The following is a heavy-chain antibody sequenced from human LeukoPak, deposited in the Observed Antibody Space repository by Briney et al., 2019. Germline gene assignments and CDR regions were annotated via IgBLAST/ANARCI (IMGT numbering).Heavy chain of an antibody. V-gene: IGHV3-30*18. Sequence: PGGSLRLSCAASGFTFSSYGMHWVRQAPGKGLEWVAVISDDGSNKHYADSVKGRFTISRDNSKNTLYLQMNSLRAEDTAVYYCAKDPEMALTLGIDYWGQGTLVTVSS. D-gene: IGHD5-24*01. J-gene: IGHJ4*02. CDR2: ISDDGSNK. CDR1: GFTFSSYG. CDR3: AKDPEMALTLGIDY.